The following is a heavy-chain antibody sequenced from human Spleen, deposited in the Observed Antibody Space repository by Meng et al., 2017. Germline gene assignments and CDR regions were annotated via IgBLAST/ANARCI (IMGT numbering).Heavy chain of an antibody. Sequence: QVQVVKFGAEWKSPGAPVKVSCKASGYIFTTYFLHWVRQAPGQGLEWVGTINPDGVSTNYALNLQGRVSMTRDTSTSTVYMELSSLRSEDTAVYYCAREKSPGHFDYWGQGTLVTVSS. CDR3: AREKSPGHFDY. CDR2: INPDGVST. V-gene: IGHV1-46*01. J-gene: IGHJ4*02. CDR1: GYIFTTYF.